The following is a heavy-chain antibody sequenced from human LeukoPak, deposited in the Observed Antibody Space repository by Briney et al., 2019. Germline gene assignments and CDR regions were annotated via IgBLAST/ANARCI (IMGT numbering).Heavy chain of an antibody. CDR1: GGSIGSYY. D-gene: IGHD3-10*01. CDR2: IYTSGST. V-gene: IGHV4-4*07. CDR3: ARSVIGSSVFPFDY. J-gene: IGHJ4*02. Sequence: SETLSLTCTVSGGSIGSYYWTWVRQPAGKVLEWIGHIYTSGSTTYNPSLKSRVTISVDKSKKQFSLKLSSVTAADTAIYYCARSVIGSSVFPFDYWGQGTLVTVSS.